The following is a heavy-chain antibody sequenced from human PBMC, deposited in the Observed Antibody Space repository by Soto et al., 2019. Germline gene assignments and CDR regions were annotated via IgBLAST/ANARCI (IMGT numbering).Heavy chain of an antibody. J-gene: IGHJ6*02. Sequence: QVQLVQSGPEVKKTGTSVKVSCKASGGTFSSRAISGVRQAPRQGLEWMGGIIPVFGRVNYAEKFQDRVTITEDESTGTVYMELSSLRSEDTALYYCANSRGATFLRYHGMDIWRQGTTVSVSS. CDR1: GGTFSSRA. CDR2: IIPVFGRV. D-gene: IGHD3-16*01. V-gene: IGHV1-69*01. CDR3: ANSRGATFLRYHGMDI.